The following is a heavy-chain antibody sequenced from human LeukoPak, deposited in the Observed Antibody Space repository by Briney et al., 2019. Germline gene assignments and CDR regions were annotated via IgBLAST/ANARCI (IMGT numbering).Heavy chain of an antibody. D-gene: IGHD3-10*01. Sequence: QGLEWMGWISAYNGNTNYAQKLQGRVTMTTDTSTSTAYMELRSLRSDDTAVYYCARDLDRAPHWGQGTLVTVSS. CDR3: ARDLDRAPH. CDR2: ISAYNGNT. V-gene: IGHV1-18*01. J-gene: IGHJ1*01.